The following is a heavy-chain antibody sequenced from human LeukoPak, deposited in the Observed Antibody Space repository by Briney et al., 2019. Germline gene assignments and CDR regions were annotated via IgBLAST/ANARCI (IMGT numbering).Heavy chain of an antibody. CDR1: GGSISSGSYY. J-gene: IGHJ2*01. V-gene: IGHV4-61*02. D-gene: IGHD2-21*02. Sequence: SQTLSLTCTVSGGSISSGSYYWNWIRQPAGKGLEWIGRIYTSGSTDYNPSLKSRVTLSVDTSKNQFSLKLSSVTAADTAVYYCARWGDLYWYFDLWGCGTLVTVSS. CDR2: IYTSGST. CDR3: ARWGDLYWYFDL.